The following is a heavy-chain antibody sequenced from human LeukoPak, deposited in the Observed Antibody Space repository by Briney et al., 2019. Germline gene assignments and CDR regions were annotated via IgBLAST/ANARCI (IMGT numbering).Heavy chain of an antibody. Sequence: SGPTLVKPTQTLTLTCTFSGFSFSSSGVAVGWIRQSPGKALEWLAVIYWNDDKSYSPSLKTRLTITKDTSKKQVVLTMTNLDPVDTATYYCVNRPMTELWWCEGCGGPNFHHWGQGTLVTVSS. CDR2: IYWNDDK. D-gene: IGHD2-21*01. CDR1: GFSFSSSGVA. CDR3: VNRPMTELWWCEGCGGPNFHH. V-gene: IGHV2-5*01. J-gene: IGHJ1*01.